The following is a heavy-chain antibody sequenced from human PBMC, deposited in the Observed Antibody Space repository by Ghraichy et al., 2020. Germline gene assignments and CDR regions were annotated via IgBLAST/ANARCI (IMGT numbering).Heavy chain of an antibody. CDR3: PRPDGYNYPFDY. CDR1: GGSVNSYY. V-gene: IGHV4-59*02. J-gene: IGHJ4*02. D-gene: IGHD5-24*01. Sequence: SETLSLTCTVAGGSVNSYYWSWIRQPPGKGLEWIGYIYSSGSTNYNPSLKSRVTISVDTSKNHFSLKLSSVTAADTAVYYCPRPDGYNYPFDYWCQGTLVTFSS. CDR2: IYSSGST.